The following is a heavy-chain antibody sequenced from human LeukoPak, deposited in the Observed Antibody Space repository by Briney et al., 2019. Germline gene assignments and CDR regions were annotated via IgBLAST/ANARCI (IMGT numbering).Heavy chain of an antibody. Sequence: PSETLSLTCTVSGGSISSYYWSWIRQPPGKGLEWIGYIYYSGSTNYNPSLKSRVTISVDTSKNQFSLKLSSVTAADTAVYYCARGVEWSDAFDIWGQGTMVTVSS. J-gene: IGHJ3*02. CDR2: IYYSGST. CDR1: GGSISSYY. D-gene: IGHD3-3*01. CDR3: ARGVEWSDAFDI. V-gene: IGHV4-59*01.